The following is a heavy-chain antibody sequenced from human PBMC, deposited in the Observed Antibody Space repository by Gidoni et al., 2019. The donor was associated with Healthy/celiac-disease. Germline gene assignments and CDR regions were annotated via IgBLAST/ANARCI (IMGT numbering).Heavy chain of an antibody. D-gene: IGHD2-15*01. Sequence: SWVRQAPGQGLEWTGWISAYNGNTNYAQKRQGRVTMTTDTSTSTAYMELRSLRSDDTAVYYCARDSKDIVVVVAARVWGQGTLVTVSS. CDR3: ARDSKDIVVVVAARV. CDR2: ISAYNGNT. V-gene: IGHV1-18*01. J-gene: IGHJ4*02.